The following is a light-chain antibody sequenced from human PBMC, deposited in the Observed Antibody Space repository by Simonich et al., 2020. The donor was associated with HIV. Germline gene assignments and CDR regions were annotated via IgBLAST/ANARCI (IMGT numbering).Light chain of an antibody. V-gene: IGLV2-14*01. CDR1: SSDVGGYNY. Sequence: QSALTQPASVSGSPGQSITISCTRTSSDVGGYNYVSWYQQHPGKAPKLIIYAVSKRPSGVSNRFSGSKSGNTASLTISGLQAEDEADYFCSSYSTSSTSVVFGGGTKLTVL. J-gene: IGLJ2*01. CDR3: SSYSTSSTSVV. CDR2: AVS.